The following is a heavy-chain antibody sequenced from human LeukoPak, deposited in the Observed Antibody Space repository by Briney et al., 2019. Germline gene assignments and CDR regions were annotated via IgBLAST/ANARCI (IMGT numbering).Heavy chain of an antibody. CDR2: IRGSGDT. CDR1: GFRASDYY. Sequence: PGGSLRLSCAVSGFRASDYYMSWVRQAPGKGLEWVALIRGSGDTFYGDCVKGRFTISRDDSKNTVYLRMNSLGVEDTAVYFCARDRAATQDWVEFDPWGQGTLVTVSS. CDR3: ARDRAATQDWVEFDP. V-gene: IGHV3-66*03. J-gene: IGHJ5*02. D-gene: IGHD2-15*01.